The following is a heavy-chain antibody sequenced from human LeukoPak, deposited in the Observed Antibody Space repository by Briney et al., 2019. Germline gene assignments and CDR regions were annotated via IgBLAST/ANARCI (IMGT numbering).Heavy chain of an antibody. D-gene: IGHD3-16*01. J-gene: IGHJ3*02. V-gene: IGHV4-4*07. CDR2: IYTSGST. CDR3: ARGSYYDYVWGSLDAFDI. CDR1: GGSISSYY. Sequence: SETLSLTCTVSGGSISSYYWSWIRQPAGKGLEWIGRIYTSGSTNYNPSLKSRVTMSVDTSKNQFSLKLSSVAAADTAVYYCARGSYYDYVWGSLDAFDIWGQGTMVTVSS.